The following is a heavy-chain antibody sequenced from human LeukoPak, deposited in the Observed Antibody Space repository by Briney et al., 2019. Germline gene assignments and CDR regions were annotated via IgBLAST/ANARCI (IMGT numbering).Heavy chain of an antibody. CDR3: ARGGASGSHLHWFDP. D-gene: IGHD3-10*01. V-gene: IGHV3-30-3*01. Sequence: GGSLRLSCAASGFTFSSYAMHWVRQAPGKGLGWVAVISYDGTNKYYADSVKGRFTISRDNSKNTLYLRMNSLRAEDTAVYYCARGGASGSHLHWFDPWGQGTLVTVSS. CDR2: ISYDGTNK. CDR1: GFTFSSYA. J-gene: IGHJ5*02.